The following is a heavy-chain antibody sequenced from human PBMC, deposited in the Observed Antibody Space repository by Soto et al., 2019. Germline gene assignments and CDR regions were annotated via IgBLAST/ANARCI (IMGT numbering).Heavy chain of an antibody. V-gene: IGHV1-8*01. D-gene: IGHD2-8*01. Sequence: ASVKVSCKASGYTFTSYDINWVRQATGQGLEWMGWMNPNSGNTGYAQKFQGRVTMTRNTSISTAYMELSSLRSEDTAVYYCARGLGYCTNGVCYIPTFDYWGQGTLVTVSS. CDR2: MNPNSGNT. CDR3: ARGLGYCTNGVCYIPTFDY. CDR1: GYTFTSYD. J-gene: IGHJ4*02.